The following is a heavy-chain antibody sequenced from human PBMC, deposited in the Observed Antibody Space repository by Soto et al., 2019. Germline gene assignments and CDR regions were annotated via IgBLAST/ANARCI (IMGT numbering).Heavy chain of an antibody. V-gene: IGHV3-30-3*01. Sequence: QVQLVESGGGVVQPGKSLRLSCTASGFVFLNYAFHWVRQAPGKGLEWVAVISYDGSDLFYADSVKGRFTISRDNSRDTLYLQMNSLRADVTAVYYCVRVGNYGDSPYYNYATDVWGQGTTVTVSS. J-gene: IGHJ6*02. D-gene: IGHD4-17*01. CDR3: VRVGNYGDSPYYNYATDV. CDR2: ISYDGSDL. CDR1: GFVFLNYA.